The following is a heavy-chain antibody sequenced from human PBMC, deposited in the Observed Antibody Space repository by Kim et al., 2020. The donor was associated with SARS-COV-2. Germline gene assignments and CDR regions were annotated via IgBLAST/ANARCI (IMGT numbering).Heavy chain of an antibody. J-gene: IGHJ3*02. Sequence: GGSLRLSCAASGFTFSSYAMRWVRQAPGKGLEWVSAISGSGGSTYYADSVKGRFTISRDNSKNTLYLQMNSLRAEDMAVYYCAKVVTMVRGVPLGAFDIWGQGTMVTVSS. CDR3: AKVVTMVRGVPLGAFDI. D-gene: IGHD3-10*01. V-gene: IGHV3-23*01. CDR1: GFTFSSYA. CDR2: ISGSGGST.